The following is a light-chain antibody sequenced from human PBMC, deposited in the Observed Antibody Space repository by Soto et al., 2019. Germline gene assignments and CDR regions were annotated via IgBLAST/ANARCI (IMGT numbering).Light chain of an antibody. V-gene: IGKV3-15*01. CDR1: QSVSSN. J-gene: IGKJ4*01. Sequence: EIVLTQSPGTLSLSPGERATLSCRASQSVSSNLAWYQQKPGQAPRLLIYGASTRATGIPARFSGSGSATQFTLTISSLQSEDFGFYYCQQYKQWPVAFGEGTKVDIK. CDR2: GAS. CDR3: QQYKQWPVA.